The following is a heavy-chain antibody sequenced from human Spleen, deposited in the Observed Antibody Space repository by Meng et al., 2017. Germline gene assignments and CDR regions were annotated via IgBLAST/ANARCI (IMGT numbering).Heavy chain of an antibody. V-gene: IGHV4-34*01. D-gene: IGHD4-11*01. CDR3: ARGPTTMAHDFDY. CDR1: GGSFSDYY. CDR2: INHSGST. Sequence: QVQLHQWEAGSLKPSETLSLTCVVCGGSFSDYYWSWIRQPPGKGLEWIGEINHSGSTNYNPSLESRATISVDTSQNNLSLKLSSVTAADSAVYYCARGPTTMAHDFDYWGQGTLVTVAS. J-gene: IGHJ4*02.